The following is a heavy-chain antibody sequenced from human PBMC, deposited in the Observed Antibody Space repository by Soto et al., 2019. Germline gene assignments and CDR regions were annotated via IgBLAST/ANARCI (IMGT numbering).Heavy chain of an antibody. V-gene: IGHV4-34*01. CDR2: INHSGST. D-gene: IGHD6-6*01. J-gene: IGHJ6*02. Sequence: SETLSLTCAVYGGSFSGYYWSRIRQPPGKGLEWIGEINHSGSTNYNPSLKSRVTISVDTSKNQFSLKLSSVTAADTAVYYCARDRSSSSTPNYYYSYGMDVWGQGTPVTVS. CDR1: GGSFSGYY. CDR3: ARDRSSSSTPNYYYSYGMDV.